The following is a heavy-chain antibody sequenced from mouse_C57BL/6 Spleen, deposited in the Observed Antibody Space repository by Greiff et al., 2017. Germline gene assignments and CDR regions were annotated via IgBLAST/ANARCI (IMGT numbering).Heavy chain of an antibody. J-gene: IGHJ1*03. CDR2: ISGGGGNT. CDR3: ARRDENWYFDV. Sequence: EVQLQESGGGLVKPGGSLKLSCAASGFTFSSYTMSWVRQTPEKRLEWVATISGGGGNTYYPDSVKGRFTISRDNAKNTLYLQMSSLRSEDTALYYCARRDENWYFDVWGTGTTVTVSS. V-gene: IGHV5-9*01. D-gene: IGHD3-3*01. CDR1: GFTFSSYT.